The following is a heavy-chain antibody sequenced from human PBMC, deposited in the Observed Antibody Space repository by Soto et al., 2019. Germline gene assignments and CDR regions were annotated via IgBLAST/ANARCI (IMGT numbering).Heavy chain of an antibody. Sequence: ASVKVSCKASGYTSTSYDINWVRQATGQGLEWMGWMNPNSGNTGYAQKFQGRVTMTRNTSISTAYMELSSLRSEDTAVYYCARGVRGYYDFWSGYPSPYGMDVWGQGTTVTVSS. CDR2: MNPNSGNT. D-gene: IGHD3-3*01. CDR3: ARGVRGYYDFWSGYPSPYGMDV. J-gene: IGHJ6*02. V-gene: IGHV1-8*01. CDR1: GYTSTSYD.